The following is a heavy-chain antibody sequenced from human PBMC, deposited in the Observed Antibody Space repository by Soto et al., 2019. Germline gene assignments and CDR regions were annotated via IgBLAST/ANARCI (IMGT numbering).Heavy chain of an antibody. CDR3: AEGGCSSTSCYQFDY. Sequence: QVQLQESGPGLVKPSQTLSLTCTVSGGSISSGDYYWSWIRQPPGRGLEGIGYIYYSGSTYYNPSLKSRVTISVDTSKNQFSLKLSSVTAADTAVYYCAEGGCSSTSCYQFDYWGQGTLVTVSS. J-gene: IGHJ4*02. V-gene: IGHV4-30-4*01. D-gene: IGHD2-2*01. CDR2: IYYSGST. CDR1: GGSISSGDYY.